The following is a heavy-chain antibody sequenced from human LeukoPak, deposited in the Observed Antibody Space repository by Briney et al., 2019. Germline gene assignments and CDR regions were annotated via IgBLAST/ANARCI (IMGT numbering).Heavy chain of an antibody. J-gene: IGHJ6*03. CDR1: GGSFSGYY. CDR2: INHSGST. D-gene: IGHD3-10*01. CDR3: AREYGSGRPFYYYYMDV. Sequence: SETLSLTCAVYGGSFSGYYWSWIRQPPGKGLEWIGEINHSGSTNYNSSLKSRVTISVDTSKNQFSLKLSSVTAADTAVYYCAREYGSGRPFYYYYMDVWGKGTTVTVSS. V-gene: IGHV4-34*01.